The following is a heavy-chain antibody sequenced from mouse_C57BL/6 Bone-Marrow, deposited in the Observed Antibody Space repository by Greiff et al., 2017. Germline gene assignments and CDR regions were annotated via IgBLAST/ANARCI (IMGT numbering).Heavy chain of an antibody. Sequence: QVQLQQPGAELVKPGASVKLSCKASGYTFTSYWMHWVKQRPGQGLEWIGMIHPNSGSTNYNEKFKSKATLTVDKSSSTAYMQLSILTSEDSAVYYCARERLGREWFAYWGQGTLVTVSA. J-gene: IGHJ3*01. CDR1: GYTFTSYW. D-gene: IGHD4-1*01. V-gene: IGHV1-64*01. CDR2: IHPNSGST. CDR3: ARERLGREWFAY.